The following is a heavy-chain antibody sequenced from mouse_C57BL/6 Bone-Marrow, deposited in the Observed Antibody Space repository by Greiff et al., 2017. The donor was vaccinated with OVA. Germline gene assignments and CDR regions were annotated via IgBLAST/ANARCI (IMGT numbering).Heavy chain of an antibody. CDR2: INPSTGGT. CDR1: GYSFTGYY. J-gene: IGHJ2*01. Sequence: DVQLQESGPELVKPGASVKISCKASGYSFTGYYMNWVKQSPEKSLEWIGEINPSTGGTTYNQKFKAKATLTVDKSSSTAYMQLKSLTSEDSAVYYCARENFDYWGQGTTLTVSS. V-gene: IGHV1-42*01. CDR3: ARENFDY.